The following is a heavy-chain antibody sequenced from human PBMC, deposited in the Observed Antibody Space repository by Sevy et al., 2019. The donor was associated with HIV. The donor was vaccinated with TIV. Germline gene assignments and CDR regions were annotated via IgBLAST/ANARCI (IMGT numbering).Heavy chain of an antibody. CDR3: ARHSLGVFRVGHFDY. J-gene: IGHJ4*02. CDR1: GFTFSSYA. D-gene: IGHD3-3*01. CDR2: ISYDGSNK. V-gene: IGHV3-30-3*01. Sequence: GGSLRLSCAASGFTFSSYAMHWVRQAPGKGLEWVAVISYDGSNKYYADSVKGRFTISRDNSKNTLYLQMNSLRAEDTAVYYCARHSLGVFRVGHFDYRGQGTLVTVSS.